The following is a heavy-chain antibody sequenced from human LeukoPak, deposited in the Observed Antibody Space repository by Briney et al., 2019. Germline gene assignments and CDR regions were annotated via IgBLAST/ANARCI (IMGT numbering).Heavy chain of an antibody. V-gene: IGHV4-59*01. Sequence: SETLSLTCTVSGGSITNYYWGWIWQPPGKGLEWIGYIYYSGDTNYNPSLKSRVTISVDTSKNQFSLKLTSVTAADTAVYYCARTTEGGYTYGYFYYYYMDVWGKGTTVTISS. D-gene: IGHD5-18*01. CDR1: GGSITNYY. CDR3: ARTTEGGYTYGYFYYYYMDV. CDR2: IYYSGDT. J-gene: IGHJ6*03.